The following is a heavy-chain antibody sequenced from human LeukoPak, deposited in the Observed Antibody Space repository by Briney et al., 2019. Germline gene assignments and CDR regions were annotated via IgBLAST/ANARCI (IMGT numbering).Heavy chain of an antibody. D-gene: IGHD3-10*01. CDR1: GGSFSGYY. CDR2: INHSGST. J-gene: IGHJ5*02. Sequence: SETLSLTCAVYGGSFSGYYWSWIRQPPGKVLEWIGEINHSGSTNYNPSLKSRVTISVDTSKNQFSLKLSSVTAADTAVYYCARDSHSMVRGVSDHWGQGTLVTVSS. CDR3: ARDSHSMVRGVSDH. V-gene: IGHV4-34*01.